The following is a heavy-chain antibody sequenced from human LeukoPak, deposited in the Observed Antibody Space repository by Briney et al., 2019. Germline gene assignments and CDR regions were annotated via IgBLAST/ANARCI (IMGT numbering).Heavy chain of an antibody. V-gene: IGHV4-59*01. CDR1: GGSISSYY. CDR2: IYYSGST. Sequence: KPSETLSLTCTVSGGSISSYYWSWIRQPPGKGLEWIGYIYYSGSTNYNPSLKSRVTISVDTSKNQFPLKLSSVTAADTAVYYCARAYGDYVGFDYWGQGTLVTVSS. CDR3: ARAYGDYVGFDY. D-gene: IGHD4-17*01. J-gene: IGHJ4*02.